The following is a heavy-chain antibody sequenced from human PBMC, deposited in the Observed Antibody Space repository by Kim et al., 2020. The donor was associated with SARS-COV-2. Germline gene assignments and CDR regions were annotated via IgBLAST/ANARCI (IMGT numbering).Heavy chain of an antibody. CDR1: GGTFSSYA. Sequence: SVKVSCKASGGTFSSYAISWVRQAPGQGLEWMGGIIPIFGTANYAQKFQGRVTITADESTSTAYMELSSLRSEDTAVYYCARSRYCSGGSCYSAAYWGQGTLVTVSS. CDR2: IIPIFGTA. CDR3: ARSRYCSGGSCYSAAY. D-gene: IGHD2-15*01. J-gene: IGHJ4*02. V-gene: IGHV1-69*13.